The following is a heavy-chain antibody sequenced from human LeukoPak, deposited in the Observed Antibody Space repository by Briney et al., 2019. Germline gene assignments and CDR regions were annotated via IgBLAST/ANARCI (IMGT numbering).Heavy chain of an antibody. CDR3: ARHPALAGTIYYYYYYMDV. V-gene: IGHV3-21*01. Sequence: GGSLRLSCAASGFTFSSYSMNWVRQAPGKGLEWVSSISSSSSYIYYADSVKGRFTVSRDNAKNSLYLQMNSLRAEDTAVYYCARHPALAGTIYYYYYYMDVWGKGTTVTVSS. CDR1: GFTFSSYS. CDR2: ISSSSSYI. J-gene: IGHJ6*03. D-gene: IGHD6-19*01.